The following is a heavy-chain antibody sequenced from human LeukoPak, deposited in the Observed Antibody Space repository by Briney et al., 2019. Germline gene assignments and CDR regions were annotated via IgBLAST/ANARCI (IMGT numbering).Heavy chain of an antibody. Sequence: GGSLRLSCAASGFTFSSYAMSWVRQAPGKGLEWVSAISGSGGSTYYADSVKGRFTISRDNSKNTLYLQMNSLRAEDTAVYYWGKNFFYVPGSYYYVFDIGGQGTMVTVSS. V-gene: IGHV3-23*01. CDR1: GFTFSSYA. CDR2: ISGSGGST. J-gene: IGHJ3*02. D-gene: IGHD3-10*01. CDR3: GKNFFYVPGSYYYVFDI.